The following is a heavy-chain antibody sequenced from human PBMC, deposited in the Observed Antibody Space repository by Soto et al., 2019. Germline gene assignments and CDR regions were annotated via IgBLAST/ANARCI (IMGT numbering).Heavy chain of an antibody. CDR3: AKVVGPGFYDRSGYYYDAFDI. CDR1: GFTFSSYG. J-gene: IGHJ3*02. Sequence: GGSLRLPCAASGFTFSSYGMHWVRQAPGKGLEWVAVISYDGSNKYYADSVKGRFTISRDNSKNTLYLQMNSLRAEDTAVYYCAKVVGPGFYDRSGYYYDAFDIWGQGTMVTVSS. D-gene: IGHD3-22*01. V-gene: IGHV3-30*18. CDR2: ISYDGSNK.